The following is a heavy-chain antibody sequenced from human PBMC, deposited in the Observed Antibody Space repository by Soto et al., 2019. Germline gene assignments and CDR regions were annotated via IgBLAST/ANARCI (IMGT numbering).Heavy chain of an antibody. D-gene: IGHD2-21*01. Sequence: QVQLQQWGAGLLKPSETLSLTCVVSGGSLSDYFWSWIRQPPGMALEWIGEINHLGSINYNPSLKRRVTMSVDTSKNQFSLTLNSVIAADTATYYCARGGISHWAYFYYMDVWDRGTTVTVSS. CDR3: ARGGISHWAYFYYMDV. CDR2: INHLGSI. J-gene: IGHJ6*03. CDR1: GGSLSDYF. V-gene: IGHV4-34*01.